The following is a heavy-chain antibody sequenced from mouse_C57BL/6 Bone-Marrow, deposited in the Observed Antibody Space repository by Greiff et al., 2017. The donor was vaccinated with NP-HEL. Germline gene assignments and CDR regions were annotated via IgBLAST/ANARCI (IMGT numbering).Heavy chain of an antibody. CDR2: IDPSDSYT. CDR1: GYTFTSYW. CDR3: ARWGGFDY. J-gene: IGHJ2*01. V-gene: IGHV1-59*01. Sequence: QVQLQQPGAELVRPGTSVKLSCKASGYTFTSYWMHWVKQRPGQGLEWIGVIDPSDSYTNSTQKLKGKATLTVDTSSSTAYLQLSSLTSEDSAVYYCARWGGFDYWGQGTTLTVSS.